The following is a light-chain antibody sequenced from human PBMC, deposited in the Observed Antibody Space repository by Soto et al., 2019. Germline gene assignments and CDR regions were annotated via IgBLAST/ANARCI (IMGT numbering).Light chain of an antibody. CDR2: EVS. CDR3: CSYVDTDTWV. V-gene: IGLV2-14*01. CDR1: SSDVGGYNY. J-gene: IGLJ3*02. Sequence: QSALTQPASVSGSPGQSITISCTGTSSDVGGYNYVSWYQQYPGKAPKLMIYEVSNRPSGVPDRFSGSKSGNTASLTISGLQAEDEADYYCCSYVDTDTWVFGGGTKVTVL.